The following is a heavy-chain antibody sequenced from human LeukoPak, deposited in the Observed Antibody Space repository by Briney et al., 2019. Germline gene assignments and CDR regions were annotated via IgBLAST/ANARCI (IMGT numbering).Heavy chain of an antibody. CDR1: GGSITNYF. J-gene: IGHJ3*02. Sequence: SETLSLTCTVSGGSITNYFWSWIRQPPGKGLEFIGYIHYSGSTDYNAALKSRVTISVDSSKNQFSLKLTSVTAADTAVYYRARYCNDGSCLSKALDIWGQGTLVTVSS. D-gene: IGHD2-15*01. CDR3: ARYCNDGSCLSKALDI. CDR2: IHYSGST. V-gene: IGHV4-59*01.